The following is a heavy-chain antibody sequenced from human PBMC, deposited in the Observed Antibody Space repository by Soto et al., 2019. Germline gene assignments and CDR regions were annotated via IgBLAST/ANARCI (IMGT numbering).Heavy chain of an antibody. D-gene: IGHD6-13*01. Sequence: AAVKVSCKASGYTFTSYDINWVRQATGQGLEWMGWMNPNSGNTGYAQKFQGRVTMTRNTFISTAYMELSSLRSEDTAAYYCARGXYLYSSSWYRGPYYFDYWGQGTLVTVSS. J-gene: IGHJ4*02. CDR1: GYTFTSYD. V-gene: IGHV1-8*01. CDR2: MNPNSGNT. CDR3: ARGXYLYSSSWYRGPYYFDY.